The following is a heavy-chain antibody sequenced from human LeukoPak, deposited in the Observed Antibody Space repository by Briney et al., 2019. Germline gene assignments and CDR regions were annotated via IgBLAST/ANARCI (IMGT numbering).Heavy chain of an antibody. CDR2: ISTYNGNT. D-gene: IGHD4-17*01. Sequence: ASVKVSCKASGYTFTNHGISWVRQAPGQGLEWMGWISTYNGNTNYVQKLQGRVTMTTDTSTSTAYMDLRSLRSDDTAVYYCARSGGWAYGDYDGFIAFDIWGQGTMVTVSS. J-gene: IGHJ3*02. CDR1: GYTFTNHG. V-gene: IGHV1-18*01. CDR3: ARSGGWAYGDYDGFIAFDI.